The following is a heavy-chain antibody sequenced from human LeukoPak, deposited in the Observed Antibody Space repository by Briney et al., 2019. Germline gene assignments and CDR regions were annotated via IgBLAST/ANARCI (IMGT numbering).Heavy chain of an antibody. D-gene: IGHD2-15*01. CDR3: AKGGELRIVNWFDP. V-gene: IGHV3-23*01. J-gene: IGHJ5*02. Sequence: PGGSLSFSCAASGFTFSTYAMSWLRQAPGKGLVGVSAISGSGGSTYYAGSVKGRFTISRDNSKNTLYLQMNGLRAEDTAVYYCAKGGELRIVNWFDPWGQGTLVTVSS. CDR2: ISGSGGST. CDR1: GFTFSTYA.